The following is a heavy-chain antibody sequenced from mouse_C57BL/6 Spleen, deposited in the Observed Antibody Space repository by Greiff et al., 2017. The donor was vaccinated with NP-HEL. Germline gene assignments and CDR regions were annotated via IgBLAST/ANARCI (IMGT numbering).Heavy chain of an antibody. Sequence: EVKLEESGGGLVQPGGSMKLSCVASGFTFSNYWMNWVRQSPEKGLEWVAQIRLKSDNYATHYAESVKGRFTISRDDSKSSVYLQMNNLRAEDTGIYYCTYDGYYVEFAYWGQGTLVTVSA. V-gene: IGHV6-3*01. J-gene: IGHJ3*01. CDR3: TYDGYYVEFAY. CDR1: GFTFSNYW. D-gene: IGHD2-3*01. CDR2: IRLKSDNYAT.